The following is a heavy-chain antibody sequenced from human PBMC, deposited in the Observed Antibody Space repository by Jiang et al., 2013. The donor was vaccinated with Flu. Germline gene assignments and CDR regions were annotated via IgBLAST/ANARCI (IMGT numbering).Heavy chain of an antibody. CDR1: GFTFSSYG. J-gene: IGHJ6*04. CDR3: ARGGPVPLLNLRYFDWLPHYGMDV. V-gene: IGHV3-33*01. Sequence: LLESGGGVVQPGRSLRLSCAASGFTFSSYGMHWVRQAPGKGLEWVAVIWYDGSNKYYADSVKGRFTISRDNSKNTLYLQMNSLRAEDTAVYYCARGGPVPLLNLRYFDWLPHYGMDVWGKGTTVTVSS. CDR2: IWYDGSNK. D-gene: IGHD3-9*01.